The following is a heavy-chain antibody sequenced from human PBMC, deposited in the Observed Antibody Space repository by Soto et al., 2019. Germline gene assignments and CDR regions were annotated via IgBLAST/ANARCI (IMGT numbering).Heavy chain of an antibody. V-gene: IGHV2-5*02. CDR3: AHAFRFGAGDI. Sequence: QITLKESGPTLVKPTQTLTLTCTFSGFSLSTSGMGVGWIRQPPGKALEWLALIYWDDDKRYSPSLKSRLTITKDTSKNQVVLTMTKMDPVDTATYYCAHAFRFGAGDIWGQGTMVTVSS. J-gene: IGHJ3*02. D-gene: IGHD3-10*01. CDR2: IYWDDDK. CDR1: GFSLSTSGMG.